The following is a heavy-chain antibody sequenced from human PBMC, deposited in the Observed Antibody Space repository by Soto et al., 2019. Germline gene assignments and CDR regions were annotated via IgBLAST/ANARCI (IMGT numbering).Heavy chain of an antibody. D-gene: IGHD3-3*01. J-gene: IGHJ6*02. CDR1: GYTFTSYG. V-gene: IGHV1-18*01. Sequence: ASVKVSCKASGYTFTSYGISWVRQAPGQGLEWMGWISAYNGNTNYAQKLQGRVTMTTDTSTSTAYMELRSLRSDDTAVYYRARAPTRKYYDFWSGFLEYGMDVWGQGTTVTVSS. CDR3: ARAPTRKYYDFWSGFLEYGMDV. CDR2: ISAYNGNT.